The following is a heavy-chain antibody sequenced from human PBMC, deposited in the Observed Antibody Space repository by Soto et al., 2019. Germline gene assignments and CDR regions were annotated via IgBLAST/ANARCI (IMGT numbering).Heavy chain of an antibody. CDR3: ARWSTYHDACDV. D-gene: IGHD2-8*01. J-gene: IGHJ3*01. Sequence: QVQLQESGPGLVKPSETLSLTCTVSGGSIGTYYWSWIRQPPGKGLEWIEYIHYSGNSNYNPSLKSRVTTSVDMSKNQFSLILMSMTAADTAVYYCARWSTYHDACDVGGQGTMVTVSP. CDR2: IHYSGNS. V-gene: IGHV4-59*01. CDR1: GGSIGTYY.